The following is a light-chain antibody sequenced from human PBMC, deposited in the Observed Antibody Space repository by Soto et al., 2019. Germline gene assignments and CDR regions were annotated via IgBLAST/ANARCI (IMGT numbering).Light chain of an antibody. J-gene: IGKJ5*01. V-gene: IGKV3-15*01. CDR2: GAS. Sequence: EIVVTRSRANLSVSPGEGATLSCRASQSLSSSVAWYQQKPGQAPRLLIYGASTRATGIPARFSGSGSGTEFTLTISSLQSEDFAVYCCQQYKNWPPITLVQGTLLEI. CDR1: QSLSSS. CDR3: QQYKNWPPIT.